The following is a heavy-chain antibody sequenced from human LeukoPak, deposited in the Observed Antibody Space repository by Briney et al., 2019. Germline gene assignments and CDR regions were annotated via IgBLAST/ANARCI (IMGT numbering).Heavy chain of an antibody. Sequence: GGSLRLSCTASGFTFSTYSMNWVRQAPGKGLEWVSVMYSDSRTYYADSVKGRFTISRDNSKNTLYLEMNSLRAEDTAVYYCARSNCNSCYLGVWYYFDYWGQGALVTVSS. V-gene: IGHV3-66*01. D-gene: IGHD1/OR15-1a*01. CDR3: ARSNCNSCYLGVWYYFDY. CDR2: MYSDSRT. CDR1: GFTFSTYS. J-gene: IGHJ4*02.